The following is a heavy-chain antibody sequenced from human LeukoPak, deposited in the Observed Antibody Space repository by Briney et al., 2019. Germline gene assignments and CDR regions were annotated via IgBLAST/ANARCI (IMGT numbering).Heavy chain of an antibody. CDR2: IKQDGSEK. CDR1: GFTFSYYW. Sequence: GGSLRLSCAASGFTFSYYWMSWVRQAPGKGLEWVANIKQDGSEKYYVDSVKGRFTISRDNAKNSLYLQMNSLRAEDTAVYYCARYTGGGYFDYWGQGTLVTISS. J-gene: IGHJ4*02. D-gene: IGHD1-1*01. CDR3: ARYTGGGYFDY. V-gene: IGHV3-7*04.